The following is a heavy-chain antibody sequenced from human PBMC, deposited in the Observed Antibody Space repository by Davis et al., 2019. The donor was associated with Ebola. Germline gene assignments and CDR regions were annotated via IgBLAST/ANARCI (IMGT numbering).Heavy chain of an antibody. V-gene: IGHV4-34*01. D-gene: IGHD3-10*01. Sequence: SETLSLTCAVYGGSFSGYYWSWIRQPPGKGLEWIGEINHSGSTNYNPSLKSRVTISVDTSKNQFSLKLSSVTAADTAVYYCARDLRGWGDFDYWGQGTLVTVSS. J-gene: IGHJ4*02. CDR2: INHSGST. CDR1: GGSFSGYY. CDR3: ARDLRGWGDFDY.